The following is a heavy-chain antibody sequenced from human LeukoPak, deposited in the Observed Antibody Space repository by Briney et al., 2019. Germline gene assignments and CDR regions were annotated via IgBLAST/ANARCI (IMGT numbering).Heavy chain of an antibody. CDR3: ARHVYGRHQLQAYHFDY. D-gene: IGHD2-2*01. Sequence: SSETLSLTCAVSGYSISSGYYWGWIRPPPGKGLEWIGSIYHSGSTYYNPSLKSRVTISLDTPKNQFSLTLNSVTAADTAVYYCARHVYGRHQLQAYHFDYWGQGILVTVSS. CDR2: IYHSGST. CDR1: GYSISSGYY. V-gene: IGHV4-38-2*01. J-gene: IGHJ4*02.